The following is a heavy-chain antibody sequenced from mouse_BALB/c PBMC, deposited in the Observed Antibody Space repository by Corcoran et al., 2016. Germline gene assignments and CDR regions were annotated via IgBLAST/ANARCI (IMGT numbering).Heavy chain of an antibody. J-gene: IGHJ2*01. V-gene: IGHV9-1*02. CDR3: ARVYDGYYGYFDY. CDR2: INTYTGEP. CDR1: GYTFTNYG. Sequence: QIQLVQSGPELKKPGETVKISCKASGYTFTNYGMNWVKQAPGKGLKWMGWINTYTGEPTYADDFKGRFAFSLETSASTAYLQINNLKNEDMATYFCARVYDGYYGYFDYWGQGTTLTVSS. D-gene: IGHD2-3*01.